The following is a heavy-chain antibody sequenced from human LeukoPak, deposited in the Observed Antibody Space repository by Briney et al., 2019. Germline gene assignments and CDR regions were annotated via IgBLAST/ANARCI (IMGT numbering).Heavy chain of an antibody. CDR1: GFTFSSYA. Sequence: PGGSLRLSXAASGFTFSSYAMSWVRQAPGKGLEWLSVISGSGGSTYYADSVKGRFTISRDNSKNTLYLQMNSLRAEDTAVYYCAKDTRGSGSYYNYWGQGTLVTVSS. D-gene: IGHD3-10*01. CDR2: ISGSGGST. J-gene: IGHJ4*02. V-gene: IGHV3-23*01. CDR3: AKDTRGSGSYYNY.